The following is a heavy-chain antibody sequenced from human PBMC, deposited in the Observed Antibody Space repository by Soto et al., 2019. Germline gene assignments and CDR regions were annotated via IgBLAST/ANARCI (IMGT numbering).Heavy chain of an antibody. CDR2: ITSAGDYI. J-gene: IGHJ3*02. V-gene: IGHV3-21*01. Sequence: GGSLRLSCVASGFMFTRSTMNWVRQAPAKGLEWVSSITSAGDYIFYADSVKGRFTIYRDNAKNSLYLQMNRLRAEDTAVYYCARVGTCSSTPLYSWCQETMVTVS. CDR3: ARVGTCSSTPLYS. D-gene: IGHD2-21*02. CDR1: GFMFTRST.